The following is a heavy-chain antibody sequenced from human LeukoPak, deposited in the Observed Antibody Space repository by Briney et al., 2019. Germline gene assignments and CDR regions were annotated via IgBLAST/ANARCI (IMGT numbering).Heavy chain of an antibody. V-gene: IGHV3-30*03. CDR2: ISYDGSIK. CDR1: GLIFSSYG. J-gene: IGHJ4*02. Sequence: GGSLRLSCAASGLIFSSYGMHWVRQAPGKGLEWVAVISYDGSIKYYADSVKGRFTISRDNSKNTLYLQMNSLRAEDTAVYYCARDSEARCGGDCYSSYWGQGTLVTVSS. D-gene: IGHD2-21*02. CDR3: ARDSEARCGGDCYSSY.